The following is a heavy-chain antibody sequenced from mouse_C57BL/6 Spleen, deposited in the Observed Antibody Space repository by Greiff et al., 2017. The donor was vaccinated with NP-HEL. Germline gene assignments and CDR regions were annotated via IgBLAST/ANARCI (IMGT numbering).Heavy chain of an antibody. CDR1: GYAFTNYL. CDR2: INPGSGGT. V-gene: IGHV1-54*01. Sequence: QVHVKQSGAELVRPGTSVKVSCKASGYAFTNYLIEWVKQRPGQGLEWIGVINPGSGGTNYNEKFKGKATLTADKSSSTAYMQLSSLTSEDSAVYFCARSGGNYGPFAYWGQGTLVTVSA. J-gene: IGHJ3*01. D-gene: IGHD2-1*01. CDR3: ARSGGNYGPFAY.